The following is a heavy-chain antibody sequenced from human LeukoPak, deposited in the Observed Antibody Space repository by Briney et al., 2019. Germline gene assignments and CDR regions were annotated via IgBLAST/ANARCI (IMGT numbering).Heavy chain of an antibody. CDR1: GYTLTELS. Sequence: ASVKVSCKVSGYTLTELSMHWVRQAPGKGLEWMGGIIPIFGTANYAQKFQGRVTITTDESTSTAYMELSSLRSEDTAVYYCARHGHVRGVMDYWGQGTLVTVSS. J-gene: IGHJ4*02. D-gene: IGHD3-10*01. V-gene: IGHV1-69*05. CDR2: IIPIFGTA. CDR3: ARHGHVRGVMDY.